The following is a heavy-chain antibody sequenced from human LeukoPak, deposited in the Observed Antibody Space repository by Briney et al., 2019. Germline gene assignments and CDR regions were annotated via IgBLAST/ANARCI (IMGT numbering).Heavy chain of an antibody. CDR3: ATYGDYVYYFDY. V-gene: IGHV4-39*01. D-gene: IGHD4-17*01. CDR1: GGSISSSSYY. Sequence: PSETLSLTCSVSGGSISSSSYYWGWIRQPPGKGLEWIVSIYYSGSTYYNPSLKSRVTISLDTSKNQFSLKLRSVTAADTAVYYCATYGDYVYYFDYWGQGTLVTVSS. CDR2: IYYSGST. J-gene: IGHJ4*02.